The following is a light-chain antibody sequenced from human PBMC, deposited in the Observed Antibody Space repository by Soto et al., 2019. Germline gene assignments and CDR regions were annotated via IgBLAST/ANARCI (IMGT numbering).Light chain of an antibody. J-gene: IGKJ5*01. CDR2: DTS. Sequence: EILMTQSPATLSVSPVEIATLSFMSSQSLTNSFIAWYQQRPGQAPRLLIYDTSSRASGIPDRFSGSGSGTDFTLTISRLETEDFAVFYCQQYGTSEIIFGQGTRLEIK. CDR3: QQYGTSEII. V-gene: IGKV3-20*01. CDR1: QSLTNSF.